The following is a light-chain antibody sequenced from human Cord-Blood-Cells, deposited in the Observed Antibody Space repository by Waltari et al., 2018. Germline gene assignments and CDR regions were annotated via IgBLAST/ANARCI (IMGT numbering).Light chain of an antibody. CDR2: DFS. V-gene: IGLV2-14*01. CDR3: SSYTSSSTWV. CDR1: SSDVGGYNY. Sequence: QSALTQPASVSGSPGQSITISCTGTSSDVGGYNYVSWYQQHLGKAPKLMIYDFSKRPSGVSNRLSGSKSGNTASLTISGLQAEDEADYYCSSYTSSSTWVFGGGTKLTVL. J-gene: IGLJ3*02.